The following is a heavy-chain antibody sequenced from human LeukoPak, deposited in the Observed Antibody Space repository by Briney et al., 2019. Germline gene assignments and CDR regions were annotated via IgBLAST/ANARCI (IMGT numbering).Heavy chain of an antibody. Sequence: SVKVSCKASGGTFSSYAISWVRQAPGQGLEWMGGIIPIFGTANYAQKFQGRVTITADESTSTAYMELSSLRSEDTAVYYCAREVGNYDFWSGYPKYFDYWGQGTLVTVSS. J-gene: IGHJ4*02. CDR2: IIPIFGTA. D-gene: IGHD3-3*01. V-gene: IGHV1-69*13. CDR1: GGTFSSYA. CDR3: AREVGNYDFWSGYPKYFDY.